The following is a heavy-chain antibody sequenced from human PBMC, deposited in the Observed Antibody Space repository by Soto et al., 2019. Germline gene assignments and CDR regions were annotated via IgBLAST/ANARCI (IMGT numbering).Heavy chain of an antibody. D-gene: IGHD3-22*01. CDR2: IDPSDSYT. CDR3: ARLETQRGYYDSSGYHPYDY. V-gene: IGHV5-10-1*01. J-gene: IGHJ4*02. CDR1: GGTFSSYA. Sequence: GASVKVSCKASGGTFSSYAISWVRQAPGQGLEWMGRIDPSDSYTNYSPSFQGHVTISADKSISTAYLQWSSLKASDTAMYYCARLETQRGYYDSSGYHPYDYWGQGTLVTVSS.